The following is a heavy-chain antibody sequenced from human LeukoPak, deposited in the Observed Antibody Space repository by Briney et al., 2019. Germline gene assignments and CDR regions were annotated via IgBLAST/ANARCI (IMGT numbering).Heavy chain of an antibody. CDR1: GYTFTSYG. V-gene: IGHV1-18*01. CDR2: ISAYNGNT. CDR3: ARDAYYYDSSGYYSYNWFDP. J-gene: IGHJ5*02. Sequence: ASVKVSCKASGYTFTSYGISWVRQAPGQGLEWMGWISAYNGNTNYAQKLQGRVTMTTDTSTSTAYMELRSLRSDDTAVYYCARDAYYYDSSGYYSYNWFDPWGQGTLVTVSS. D-gene: IGHD3-22*01.